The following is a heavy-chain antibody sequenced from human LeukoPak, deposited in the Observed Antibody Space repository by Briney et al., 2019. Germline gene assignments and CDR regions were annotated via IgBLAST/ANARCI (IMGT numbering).Heavy chain of an antibody. D-gene: IGHD4-11*01. CDR1: GGSISSYY. Sequence: SETLSLTCTVSGGSISSYYWSWIRQPPGKGLEWIGYIYYSGSTNYNPSLKSRVTTSVDTSKNQFSLKLSSVTAADTAVYYCARLPYSGGFDPWGQGTLVTVSS. V-gene: IGHV4-59*01. J-gene: IGHJ5*02. CDR2: IYYSGST. CDR3: ARLPYSGGFDP.